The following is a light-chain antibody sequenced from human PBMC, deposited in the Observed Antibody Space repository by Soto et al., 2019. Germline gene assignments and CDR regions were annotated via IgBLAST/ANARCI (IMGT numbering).Light chain of an antibody. CDR1: QSISSS. V-gene: IGKV3-15*01. Sequence: IVMTQSPATLPVYPGERATLSCRASQSISSSTLAWYQQKPGQPPRLLIYSVSTRAAGIPARFSGSGSGTEFTLTISSLQSEDFAVYYCQQHSSWPLTFGQGTKLEI. CDR2: SVS. J-gene: IGKJ2*01. CDR3: QQHSSWPLT.